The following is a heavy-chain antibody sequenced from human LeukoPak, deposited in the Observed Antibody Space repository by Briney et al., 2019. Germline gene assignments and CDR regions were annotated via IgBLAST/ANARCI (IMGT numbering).Heavy chain of an antibody. Sequence: ASVKVSCKASGYTFTSYGISWVRQAPGQGLEWMGWISAYNGNTNYVQKLQGRVTMTTDTSTSTAYMELRSLRSDDTAVYYCARDDYDILTGYSPNYFDYWGQGTLVTVSS. CDR1: GYTFTSYG. CDR2: ISAYNGNT. CDR3: ARDDYDILTGYSPNYFDY. V-gene: IGHV1-18*01. D-gene: IGHD3-9*01. J-gene: IGHJ4*02.